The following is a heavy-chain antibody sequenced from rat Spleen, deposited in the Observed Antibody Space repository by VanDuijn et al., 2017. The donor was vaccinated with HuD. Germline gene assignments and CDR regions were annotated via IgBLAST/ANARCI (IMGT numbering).Heavy chain of an antibody. CDR3: VSQGTRISRFAY. Sequence: EVKLVESGGGLVQPGRSLKLSCAASGFNFNDYWMGWVRQAPGKGLEWVASISPSGGSTYYRDSVKGRFTISRDNAKSTLYLQMDSLRSEDTATYYCVSQGTRISRFAYWGQGTLVTVSS. CDR2: ISPSGGST. D-gene: IGHD1-4*01. V-gene: IGHV5-19*01. CDR1: GFNFNDYW. J-gene: IGHJ3*01.